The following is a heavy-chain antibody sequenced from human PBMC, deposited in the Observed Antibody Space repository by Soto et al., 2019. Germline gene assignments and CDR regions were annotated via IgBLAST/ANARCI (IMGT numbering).Heavy chain of an antibody. V-gene: IGHV1-18*01. J-gene: IGHJ4*02. CDR1: GYTFTSYG. CDR2: ISAYNGNT. D-gene: IGHD6-13*01. Sequence: ASVKVSCKASGYTFTSYGISWVRQAPGQGLEWMGWISAYNGNTNYAQKLQGRVTMTTDTSTSTAYMELSSLRSEDTAVYYCARPPSTWFYFDYWGQGTLVTVSS. CDR3: ARPPSTWFYFDY.